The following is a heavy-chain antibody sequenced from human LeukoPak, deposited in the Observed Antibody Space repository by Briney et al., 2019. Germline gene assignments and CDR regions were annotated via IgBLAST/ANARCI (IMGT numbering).Heavy chain of an antibody. D-gene: IGHD6-13*01. J-gene: IGHJ4*02. CDR1: AFTFSTYG. CDR2: IRYDGSNK. CDR3: AKVNEEQQLGV. V-gene: IGHV3-30*02. Sequence: PGRSLRLSCAASAFTFSTYGMHCVRQAPGNGLEWVAFIRYDGSNKYYADSVKGRFTISRDNSTNTLYLQMNSRRAEDTGVNYCAKVNEEQQLGVWGQGTLVTVSS.